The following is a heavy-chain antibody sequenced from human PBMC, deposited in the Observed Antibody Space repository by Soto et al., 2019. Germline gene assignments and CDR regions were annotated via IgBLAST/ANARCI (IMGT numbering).Heavy chain of an antibody. CDR1: GFTFGGYA. J-gene: IGHJ4*02. Sequence: GGSPRLSCSPSGFTFGGYAMNWFRQAPGKGLEWVGFIKIKAFGGTPEYAASVKGRFTISRDDWMTIVYMKMNSLNTDDTAVYYCTSDYYGNGFNYGVFEFWEQGTHVIVSS. CDR3: TSDYYGNGFNYGVFEF. CDR2: IKIKAFGGTP. D-gene: IGHD5-18*01. V-gene: IGHV3-49*03.